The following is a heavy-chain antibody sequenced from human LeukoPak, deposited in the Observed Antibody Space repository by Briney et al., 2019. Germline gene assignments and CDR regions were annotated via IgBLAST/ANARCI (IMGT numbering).Heavy chain of an antibody. D-gene: IGHD2-15*01. J-gene: IGHJ5*02. Sequence: SETLSLTCTVSGGSISSHYWSWRRQPPGKGREWIGSIYYSGSTYYNPSLKSRVTISVDTSKNQFSLKLSSVTAADTAVYYCARHGSVAATPTWFDPWGQGTLVTVSS. V-gene: IGHV4-59*05. CDR1: GGSISSHY. CDR2: IYYSGST. CDR3: ARHGSVAATPTWFDP.